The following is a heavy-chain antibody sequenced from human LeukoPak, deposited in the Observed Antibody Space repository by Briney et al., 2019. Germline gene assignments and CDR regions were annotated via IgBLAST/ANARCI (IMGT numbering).Heavy chain of an antibody. CDR1: GYTFSGYY. V-gene: IGHV1-2*02. CDR3: ARGRVTMIVVVMGDFDY. J-gene: IGHJ4*02. CDR2: INPKSGGT. D-gene: IGHD3-22*01. Sequence: GASVKVSCKASGYTFSGYYMHWVRQAPGQGLEWMGWINPKSGGTNEAQKFHDRVTMTRDMSTSTVYMELSSLRSEDTAVYYCARGRVTMIVVVMGDFDYWGQGTLVTVSS.